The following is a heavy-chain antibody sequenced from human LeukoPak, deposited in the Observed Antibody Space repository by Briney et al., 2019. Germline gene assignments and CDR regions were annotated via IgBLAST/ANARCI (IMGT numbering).Heavy chain of an antibody. CDR3: ARLGGNTGY. J-gene: IGHJ4*02. Sequence: QAGGSLRLSCAASGFTFSSYAMHWVSQAPGKGLEWVAVISYDGSNKYYADSVKGRFTISRDNSKNTLYLQMNSLRAEDTAVYYCARLGGNTGYWGQGTLVTVSS. CDR1: GFTFSSYA. CDR2: ISYDGSNK. D-gene: IGHD4-23*01. V-gene: IGHV3-30*04.